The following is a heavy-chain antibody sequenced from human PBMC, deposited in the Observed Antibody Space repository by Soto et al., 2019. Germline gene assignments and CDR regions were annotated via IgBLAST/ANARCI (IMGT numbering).Heavy chain of an antibody. Sequence: SVKVSCKSSGGTFSSYAISCVRQAPGQGLEWMGGIIPIFGTANYAQKFQGRVTITADESTSTAYMELSSLRSEDTAVYYCARGPPGIASTLPFDYWGQGTLVTVSS. CDR2: IIPIFGTA. J-gene: IGHJ4*02. V-gene: IGHV1-69*13. CDR1: GGTFSSYA. D-gene: IGHD6-13*01. CDR3: ARGPPGIASTLPFDY.